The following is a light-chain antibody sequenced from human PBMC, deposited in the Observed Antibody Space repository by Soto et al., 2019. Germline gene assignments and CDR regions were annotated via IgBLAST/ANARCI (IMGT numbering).Light chain of an antibody. CDR2: LGS. J-gene: IGKJ1*01. CDR3: LHALQPPPS. CDR1: QSLLQSSGKHY. V-gene: IGKV2-28*01. Sequence: DIVLTQSPLSLTVTPGEPASMSCRSSQSLLQSSGKHYLGWYLQKPGQSPQLLICLGSNRAAGVPHRFSGMESCTDCTLKISRVEAEDFGVYYCLHALQPPPSFGQGTKGEIK.